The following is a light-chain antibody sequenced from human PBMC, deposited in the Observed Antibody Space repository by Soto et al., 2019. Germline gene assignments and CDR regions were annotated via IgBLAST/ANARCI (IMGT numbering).Light chain of an antibody. CDR2: EGS. J-gene: IGLJ2*01. V-gene: IGLV2-23*01. CDR3: CSYGGFSTVVG. Sequence: QSVLPQPASVSGSPGQSIAISCTGTSSDVGAYNLVSWYQHHPGKAPKLLIFEGSKRPSGVSNRFSGSKSGNTASLTISGLQAEDEADYHCCSYGGFSTVVGFGGGTKVTV. CDR1: SSDVGAYNL.